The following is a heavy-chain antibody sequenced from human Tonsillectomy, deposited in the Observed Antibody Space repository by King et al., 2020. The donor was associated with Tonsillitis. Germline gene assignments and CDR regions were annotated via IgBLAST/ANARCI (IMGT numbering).Heavy chain of an antibody. CDR1: GFTFSSYA. CDR3: AKFSVAVVFGVVTTDY. Sequence: VQLVESGGGLVQPGGFLRLSCAASGFTFSSYAMSWVRQAPGKGLEWVSALSGGGGSTYYADSVKGRFTISRDNSKNTLYLQKNSLRAEDTAVYYCAKFSVAVVFGVVTTDYWGQGTLVTVSS. D-gene: IGHD3-3*01. J-gene: IGHJ4*02. V-gene: IGHV3-23*04. CDR2: LSGGGGST.